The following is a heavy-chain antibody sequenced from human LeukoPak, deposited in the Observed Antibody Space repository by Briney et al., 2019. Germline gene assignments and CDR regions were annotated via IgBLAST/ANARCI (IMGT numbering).Heavy chain of an antibody. CDR3: ARHRPNCGGDCSVGYFDY. V-gene: IGHV4-59*08. D-gene: IGHD2-21*02. Sequence: PSETLSLTCTVSGGSISSCYWSWLRRPPGGGLVWIGYIFYSGSNNYNPSLKRRVTISVATSKNQFSLKLSSMTAADTAVYYCARHRPNCGGDCSVGYFDYWGQGTLVTVSS. CDR2: IFYSGSN. CDR1: GGSISSCY. J-gene: IGHJ4*02.